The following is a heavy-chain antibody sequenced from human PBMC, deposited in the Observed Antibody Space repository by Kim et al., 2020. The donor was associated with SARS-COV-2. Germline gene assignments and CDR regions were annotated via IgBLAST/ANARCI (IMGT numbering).Heavy chain of an antibody. V-gene: IGHV1-46*01. CDR2: INPSGGST. CDR3: ARGAYCGGDCPGGFDY. Sequence: ASVKVSCKASGYTFTSYYMHWVRQAPGQGLEWMGIINPSGGSTSYAQKFQGRVTMTRDTSTSTVYMELSSLRSEDTAVYYCARGAYCGGDCPGGFDYWGQETLVTVSS. CDR1: GYTFTSYY. D-gene: IGHD2-21*02. J-gene: IGHJ4*02.